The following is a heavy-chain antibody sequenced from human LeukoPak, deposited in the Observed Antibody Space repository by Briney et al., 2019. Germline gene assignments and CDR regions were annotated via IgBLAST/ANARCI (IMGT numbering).Heavy chain of an antibody. D-gene: IGHD1-14*01. J-gene: IGHJ6*02. V-gene: IGHV1-2*02. Sequence: ASVKVSCKASGYTFTGYYMHWVRQAPGQGLEWMGWINPNSGGTNYAQKFQGRVTMTRDTSISTAYMELSRLRSDDTAVYYCATPSQEGPGFYYYGMDVWGQGTSVTVSS. CDR2: INPNSGGT. CDR3: ATPSQEGPGFYYYGMDV. CDR1: GYTFTGYY.